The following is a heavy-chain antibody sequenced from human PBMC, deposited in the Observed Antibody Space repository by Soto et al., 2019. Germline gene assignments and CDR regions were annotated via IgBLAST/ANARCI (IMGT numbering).Heavy chain of an antibody. CDR2: INAGNGNT. CDR1: GYTFTSYA. Sequence: QVQLVQSGAEVKKPGASVKVSCKASGYTFTSYAMHWVRQAPGQRLEWMGWINAGNGNTKYSQKFQGRVTITTDTSASTAYMELSSLRFEDTAVYYCARDGAVAGDSNFDYWGQGTLVTVSS. V-gene: IGHV1-3*01. D-gene: IGHD6-19*01. J-gene: IGHJ4*02. CDR3: ARDGAVAGDSNFDY.